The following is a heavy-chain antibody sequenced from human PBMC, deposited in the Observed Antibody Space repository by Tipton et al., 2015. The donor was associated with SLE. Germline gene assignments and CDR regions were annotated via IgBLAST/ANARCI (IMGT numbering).Heavy chain of an antibody. V-gene: IGHV4-39*02. CDR1: GDSISSSGYY. Sequence: LRLSCTVSGDSISSSGYYWVWIRQSPGKGLEWVGSIYDNGNTYYNPSLKSRVTISVDTSKNHFSLKLSSVTAADTAVYFCARRSVSAVPKWGQGTLVTVSS. D-gene: IGHD6-13*01. J-gene: IGHJ4*02. CDR2: IYDNGNT. CDR3: ARRSVSAVPK.